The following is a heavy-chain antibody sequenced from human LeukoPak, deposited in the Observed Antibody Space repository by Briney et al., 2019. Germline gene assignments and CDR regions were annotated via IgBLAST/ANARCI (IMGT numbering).Heavy chain of an antibody. CDR3: ARGGYCSGGTCYSYNAFDL. CDR1: GFTFRSYE. J-gene: IGHJ3*01. D-gene: IGHD2-15*01. Sequence: GGSLRLSCAASGFTFRSYEMNWVRQAPGKGLEWVSYISSSGTIYHADSVKGRFTISRDNAKNSLYLHMNSLRAEDTAVYYCARGGYCSGGTCYSYNAFDLWGQGTMVTVSS. V-gene: IGHV3-48*03. CDR2: ISSSGTI.